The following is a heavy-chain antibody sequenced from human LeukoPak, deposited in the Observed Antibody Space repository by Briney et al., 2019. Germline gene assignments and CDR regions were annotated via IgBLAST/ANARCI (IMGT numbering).Heavy chain of an antibody. J-gene: IGHJ6*03. CDR3: ARGPSITMVRGGQWYYYMDV. D-gene: IGHD3-10*01. V-gene: IGHV3-23*01. Sequence: GGSLRLSCAASGFTFSSYGMSWVRQAPGKGLEWVSAISGSGGSTYYADSVKGRFTISRDNSENTLYLQMNSLRAEDTAVYYCARGPSITMVRGGQWYYYMDVWGKGTTVTISS. CDR1: GFTFSSYG. CDR2: ISGSGGST.